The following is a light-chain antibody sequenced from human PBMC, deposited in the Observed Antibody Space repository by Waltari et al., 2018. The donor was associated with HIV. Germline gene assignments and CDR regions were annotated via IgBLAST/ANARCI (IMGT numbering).Light chain of an antibody. J-gene: IGLJ2*01. CDR1: GGNIASSY. V-gene: IGLV6-57*04. Sequence: NFILTQPHSVSESPGKTVTISCTRSGGNIASSYVQWYQQRPDSAPTTVIYEDTKRPSGVPDRFSGSIDSSSNSASLTISGLQTDDEADYYCQSYYLNIVVFGGVTKLTVL. CDR2: EDT. CDR3: QSYYLNIVV.